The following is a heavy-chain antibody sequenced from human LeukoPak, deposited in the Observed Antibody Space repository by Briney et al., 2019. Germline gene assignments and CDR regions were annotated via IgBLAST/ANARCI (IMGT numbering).Heavy chain of an antibody. D-gene: IGHD3-22*01. Sequence: GGSLRLSCAASGFTVDSNYLSWVRQAPGKGLEWVSTIYTGGNTYYAASVKGRFTISRDFSKNTVFLHMNSLRAEDTAMHYCARGDDSGYYDYFDYWGQGALVTVSS. CDR1: GFTVDSNY. J-gene: IGHJ4*02. V-gene: IGHV3-53*01. CDR2: IYTGGNT. CDR3: ARGDDSGYYDYFDY.